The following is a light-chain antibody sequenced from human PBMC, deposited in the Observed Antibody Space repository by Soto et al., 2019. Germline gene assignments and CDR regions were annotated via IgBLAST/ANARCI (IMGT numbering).Light chain of an antibody. CDR2: EVS. V-gene: IGLV2-14*03. Sequence: QSALTQPASVSGSPGQSIAISCTGTSSDVGAYDYVSWYQQHPDRAPRLVIYEVSNRPSGVSNRFSGSKSVNTATLTISGLQAEDEADYYCASHTTTNTRVFGTGTKLT. CDR1: SSDVGAYDY. CDR3: ASHTTTNTRV. J-gene: IGLJ1*01.